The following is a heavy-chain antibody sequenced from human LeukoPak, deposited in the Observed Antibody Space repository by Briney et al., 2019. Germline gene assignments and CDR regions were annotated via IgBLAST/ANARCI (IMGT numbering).Heavy chain of an antibody. CDR2: IYTSGST. Sequence: SQTLSLTCTVSGGSISSGSYYWSWIRQPAGKGLEWIGRIYTSGSTNYNPSLKSRVTISVDTSKNQFSLKLNSVTAADTAVYYCARVTTGGYNNGWGQGTLVTVSS. D-gene: IGHD3-22*01. J-gene: IGHJ4*02. CDR1: GGSISSGSYY. V-gene: IGHV4-61*02. CDR3: ARVTTGGYNNG.